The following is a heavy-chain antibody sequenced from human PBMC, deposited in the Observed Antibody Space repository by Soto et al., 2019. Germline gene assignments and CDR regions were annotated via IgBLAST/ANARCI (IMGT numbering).Heavy chain of an antibody. CDR1: GDTFSSYA. CDR2: IIPIFGTA. Sequence: QVQLVQSGAEVKKPGSSVKVSCKASGDTFSSYAISWVRQAPGQGLEWMGGIIPIFGTANYAQKFQGRVTIAADESTSTAYMDLSSLRSEDTALYYCARGVVPAASEEYYFDYWGQGTLVTVSS. D-gene: IGHD2-2*01. V-gene: IGHV1-69*01. CDR3: ARGVVPAASEEYYFDY. J-gene: IGHJ4*02.